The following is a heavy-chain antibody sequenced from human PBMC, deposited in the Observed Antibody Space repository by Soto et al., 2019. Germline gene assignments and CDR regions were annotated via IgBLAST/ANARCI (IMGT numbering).Heavy chain of an antibody. V-gene: IGHV1-18*01. J-gene: IGHJ5*02. CDR3: ARHHGPTTSENWFDP. Sequence: QVHLVQSGVEVKTPGASVKVSCQASGYTFFTYVMSWLRQAPGQGLEWMGWISTYSGDTKYEQKFQGRVTMTTDTSTTTADLELRSLRFDDTAVYYCARHHGPTTSENWFDPWGQGTLVTVSS. CDR1: GYTFFTYV. D-gene: IGHD5-12*01. CDR2: ISTYSGDT.